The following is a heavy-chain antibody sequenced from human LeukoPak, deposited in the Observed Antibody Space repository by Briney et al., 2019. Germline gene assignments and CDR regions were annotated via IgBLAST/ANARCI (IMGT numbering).Heavy chain of an antibody. CDR1: GYTFTSYG. Sequence: GASVKVSCKASGYTFTSYGISWVRQAPGQGLEWMGWISAYNGNTNYALKLQGRVTMTTDTSTSTAYMELRSLRSDDTAVYYCARERSVPNGGGHWYFDLWGRGTLVTVSS. J-gene: IGHJ2*01. V-gene: IGHV1-18*01. CDR2: ISAYNGNT. D-gene: IGHD4-23*01. CDR3: ARERSVPNGGGHWYFDL.